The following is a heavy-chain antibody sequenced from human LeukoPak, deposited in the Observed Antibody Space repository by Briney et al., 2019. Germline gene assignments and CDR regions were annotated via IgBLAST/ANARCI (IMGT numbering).Heavy chain of an antibody. Sequence: SETLSLTCSVSGMSISSYYWSWIRQPPGKGLEWIGYIYYSGSTNYNPSLKSRVTISVDTSKNQFSLILSSVTTADTAVYYCAREVVAAAGTVDYWGQGTLVTVSS. J-gene: IGHJ4*02. CDR3: AREVVAAAGTVDY. CDR2: IYYSGST. V-gene: IGHV4-59*01. D-gene: IGHD6-13*01. CDR1: GMSISSYY.